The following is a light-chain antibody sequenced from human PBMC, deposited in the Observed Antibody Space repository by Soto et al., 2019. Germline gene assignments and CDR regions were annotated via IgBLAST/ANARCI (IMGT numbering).Light chain of an antibody. J-gene: IGLJ3*02. CDR3: QSYDSSLSGSV. Sequence: QSVLTQSPSVSGAPGQRVTISCTGSSSNIGAGYDVHWYQQLPGTAPKLLMYGNSNRPGGVPDRFSGSKSGTSASLAITGLQAEDEADYYCQSYDSSLSGSVFGGGTKLTVL. CDR1: SSNIGAGYD. CDR2: GNS. V-gene: IGLV1-40*01.